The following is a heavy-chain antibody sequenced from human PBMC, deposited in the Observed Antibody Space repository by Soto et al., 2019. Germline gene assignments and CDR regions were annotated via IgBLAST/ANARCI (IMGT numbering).Heavy chain of an antibody. CDR3: SREPNSARAFDV. Sequence: SETLSLTCTVSGGSISSGDYYWSWIRQPPGKGLEWIGYIYYNGDTNYNPSLKSRVTISLDTSKNQFSLKLSSVIAADTAVYYCSREPNSARAFDVWGPGTMVTVSS. D-gene: IGHD2-21*01. V-gene: IGHV4-61*08. CDR2: IYYNGDT. J-gene: IGHJ3*01. CDR1: GGSISSGDYY.